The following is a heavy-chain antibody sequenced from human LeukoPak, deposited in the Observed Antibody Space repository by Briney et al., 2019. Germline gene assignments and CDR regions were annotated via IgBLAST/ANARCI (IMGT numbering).Heavy chain of an antibody. D-gene: IGHD3-3*01. CDR2: IYYSGST. CDR1: GGSISSYY. Sequence: PSGTLSLTCTVSGGSISSYYWSWIRQPPGKGLEWIGYIYYSGSTDYNPSLKSRVTMSVDTSKNQFSLKLSSVTAEDSAVYYCARFKSGGFSYFDSWGQGTLVAVSS. V-gene: IGHV4-59*01. CDR3: ARFKSGGFSYFDS. J-gene: IGHJ4*02.